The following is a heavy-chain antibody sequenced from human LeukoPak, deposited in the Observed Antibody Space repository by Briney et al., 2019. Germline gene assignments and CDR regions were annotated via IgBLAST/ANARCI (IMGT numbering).Heavy chain of an antibody. CDR3: AREVGAGCSGGSCPLYYYYGMDV. CDR1: GYTFTSCG. D-gene: IGHD2-15*01. J-gene: IGHJ6*02. Sequence: GASVKVSCKASGYTFTSCGISWVRQAPGQGLEWMGWISAYNGNTNYAQKLQGRVTMTTDTSTSTAYMELRSLRSDDTAVYYCAREVGAGCSGGSCPLYYYYGMDVWGQGTTVTVSS. CDR2: ISAYNGNT. V-gene: IGHV1-18*01.